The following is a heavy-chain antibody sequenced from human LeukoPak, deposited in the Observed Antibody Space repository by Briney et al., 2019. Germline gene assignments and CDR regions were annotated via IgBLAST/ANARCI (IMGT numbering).Heavy chain of an antibody. CDR3: ARHERFCSGGSCYGPDAFDI. D-gene: IGHD2-15*01. CDR1: GGSISSNNYY. V-gene: IGHV4-39*01. CDR2: IYYSGIT. J-gene: IGHJ3*02. Sequence: SETLSLTCTVSGGSISSNNYYWGWIRQPPGKGLEWIASIYYSGITYHNPSLKSRVTISVDTSKNQFSLKLSSVTATDTAVYYCARHERFCSGGSCYGPDAFDIWGQGTMVTVSS.